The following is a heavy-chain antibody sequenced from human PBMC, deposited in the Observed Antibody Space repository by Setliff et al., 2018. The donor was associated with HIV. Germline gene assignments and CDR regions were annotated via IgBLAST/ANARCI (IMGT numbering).Heavy chain of an antibody. D-gene: IGHD4-17*01. J-gene: IGHJ5*02. CDR1: GGSISSGSYY. CDR2: IYTSGST. V-gene: IGHV4-61*09. CDR3: ARSPRLRGGHNWFDP. Sequence: SETLSLTCTVSGGSISSGSYYWSWIRQPAGKGLEWIGHIYTSGSTNYNPSLKSRVTISEDTSKHQFSLKLTSVTAADTAVYYCARSPRLRGGHNWFDPWGQGTLVTVS.